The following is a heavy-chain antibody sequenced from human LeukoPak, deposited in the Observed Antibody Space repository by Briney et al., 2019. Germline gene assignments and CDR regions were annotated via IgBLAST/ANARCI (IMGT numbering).Heavy chain of an antibody. Sequence: NASETLSLTCTVSGGSFNSYYWIWIRQPPGKGLEWIGYIYYSGSTNYNPSLKSRVSMSVDTSKNQFSLKLTSVTAADTAVYYCAREPNSSGWYGGASHFDYWGPGTLVTVSS. D-gene: IGHD6-19*01. CDR2: IYYSGST. CDR3: AREPNSSGWYGGASHFDY. CDR1: GGSFNSYY. J-gene: IGHJ4*02. V-gene: IGHV4-59*12.